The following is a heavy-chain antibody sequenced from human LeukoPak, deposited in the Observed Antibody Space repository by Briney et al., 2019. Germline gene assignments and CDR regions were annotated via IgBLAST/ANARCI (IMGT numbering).Heavy chain of an antibody. D-gene: IGHD3-10*01. CDR1: GGTFSSYA. CDR2: INPNSGGT. Sequence: ASVKVSCKASGGTFSSYAISWVRQAPGQGLEWMGWINPNSGGTNYAQKFQGRVTMTRDTSISTAYMELSRLRSDDTAVYYCAREGYYYGSGNNWFDPWGQGTLVTVSS. CDR3: AREGYYYGSGNNWFDP. V-gene: IGHV1-2*02. J-gene: IGHJ5*02.